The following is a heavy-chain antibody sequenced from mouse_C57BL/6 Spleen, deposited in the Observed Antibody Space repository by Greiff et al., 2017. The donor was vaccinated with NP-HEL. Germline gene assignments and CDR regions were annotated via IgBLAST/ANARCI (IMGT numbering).Heavy chain of an antibody. D-gene: IGHD1-1*01. CDR2: ISSGSSTI. Sequence: EVKLMESGGGLVKPGGSLKLSCAASGFTFSDYGMHWVRQAPEKGLEWVAYISSGSSTIYYADTVKGRFTISRDNAKNTLFLQMTSLRSEDTAMYYCARQGYYGSPWFAYWGQGTLVTVSA. J-gene: IGHJ3*01. CDR1: GFTFSDYG. CDR3: ARQGYYGSPWFAY. V-gene: IGHV5-17*01.